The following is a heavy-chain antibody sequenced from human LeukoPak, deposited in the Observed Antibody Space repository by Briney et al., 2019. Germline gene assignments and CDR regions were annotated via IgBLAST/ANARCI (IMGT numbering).Heavy chain of an antibody. J-gene: IGHJ5*02. CDR3: AKDLMRDRWFGES. D-gene: IGHD3-10*01. CDR2: IRSDGTDK. CDR1: GFTFNNYG. V-gene: IGHV3-30*02. Sequence: GGSLRLSCAASGFTFNNYGMHWVRQAPGKGLEWVALIRSDGTDKYYTDSVKGRFTISRDNSKNTLFLQMNSLRLEDTAVYYCAKDLMRDRWFGESWGQGTLVTVSS.